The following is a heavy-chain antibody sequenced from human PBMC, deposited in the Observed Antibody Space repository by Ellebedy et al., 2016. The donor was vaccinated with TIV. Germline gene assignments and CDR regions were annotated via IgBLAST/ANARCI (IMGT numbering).Heavy chain of an antibody. CDR2: INHSGST. D-gene: IGHD6-13*01. CDR3: ARGYGIAAAGTNFDY. CDR1: GGSFSGYY. J-gene: IGHJ4*02. Sequence: SETLSLXXAVYGGSFSGYYWSWIRQPPGKGLEWIGEINHSGSTNYNPSLKSRVTISVDTSKNQFSLKLSSVAAADTAVYYCARGYGIAAAGTNFDYWGQGTLVTVSS. V-gene: IGHV4-34*01.